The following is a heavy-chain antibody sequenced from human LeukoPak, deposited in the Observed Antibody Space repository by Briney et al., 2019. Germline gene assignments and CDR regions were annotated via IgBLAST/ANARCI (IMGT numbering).Heavy chain of an antibody. CDR2: IYYSGST. CDR3: ARRTSIAVAGTSILFDP. J-gene: IGHJ5*02. CDR1: GGSISSSSYY. Sequence: PSETLSLTCTVSGGSISSSSYYWGWIRQPPGKGLEWIGSIYYSGSTYYNPSLKSRVTISVDTSKNQFSLKLSSVTAADTAVYYCARRTSIAVAGTSILFDPWGQGTLVTVSS. D-gene: IGHD6-19*01. V-gene: IGHV4-39*01.